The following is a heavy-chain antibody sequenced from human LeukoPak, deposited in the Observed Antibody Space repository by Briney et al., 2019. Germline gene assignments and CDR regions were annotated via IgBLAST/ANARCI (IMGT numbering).Heavy chain of an antibody. CDR2: INSDGFSI. D-gene: IGHD1-1*01. CDR3: ARGGTRALRGAAFDY. CDR1: GFTFSAYW. J-gene: IGHJ4*02. V-gene: IGHV3-74*01. Sequence: GGSLRLSCAASGFTFSAYWMHWVRQAPGKGLVWVSRINSDGFSIAYADSVKGRFTISRENAKNSLYLQMNSLRAGDTAVYYCARGGTRALRGAAFDYWGQGTLVTVSS.